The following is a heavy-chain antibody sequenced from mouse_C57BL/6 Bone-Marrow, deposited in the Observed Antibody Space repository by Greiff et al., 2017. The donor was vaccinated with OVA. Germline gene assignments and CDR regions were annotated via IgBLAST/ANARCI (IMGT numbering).Heavy chain of an antibody. CDR1: GYSITSGYY. CDR2: ISYDGSN. D-gene: IGHD1-1*01. Sequence: VQLQQSGPGLVKPSQSLSLTCSVTGYSITSGYYWNWIRQFPGNKLEWMGYISYDGSNNYNPSLKNRISITRDTSKNQFFLKLNSVTTEDTATYYCARDRDYYGSSYRFAYWGQGTLVTVSA. J-gene: IGHJ3*01. V-gene: IGHV3-6*01. CDR3: ARDRDYYGSSYRFAY.